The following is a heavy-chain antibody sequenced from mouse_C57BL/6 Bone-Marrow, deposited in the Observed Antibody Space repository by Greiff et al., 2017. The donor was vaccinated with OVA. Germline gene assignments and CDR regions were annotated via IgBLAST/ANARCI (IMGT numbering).Heavy chain of an antibody. CDR3: AIVDDGYSAWFSD. V-gene: IGHV14-2*01. J-gene: IGHJ3*01. CDR2: IDPEDGET. D-gene: IGHD2-3*01. CDR1: GFNIKDYY. Sequence: EVKLQESGAELVKPGASVKLSCKASGFNIKDYYMHWVKQRTEQGLAWIGRIDPEDGETKYAPKFQGKATITADTSSNPAYLQLSSLTSEDTAVYYRAIVDDGYSAWFSDWGQGTLVTVSA.